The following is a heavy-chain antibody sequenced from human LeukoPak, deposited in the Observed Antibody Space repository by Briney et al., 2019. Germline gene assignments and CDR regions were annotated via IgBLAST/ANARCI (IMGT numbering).Heavy chain of an antibody. CDR1: GYTFTSYA. D-gene: IGHD4-23*01. CDR2: INAGNGNT. J-gene: IGHJ4*02. V-gene: IGHV1-3*01. Sequence: VASVKVSCKASGYTFTSYAMHWVRQAPGQRLEWMGWINAGNGNTKYSQKFQGRVTMTRDTSISTAYMELSRLRSDDTAVYYCASFAGYGGNSLDFWGQGTLVTVSS. CDR3: ASFAGYGGNSLDF.